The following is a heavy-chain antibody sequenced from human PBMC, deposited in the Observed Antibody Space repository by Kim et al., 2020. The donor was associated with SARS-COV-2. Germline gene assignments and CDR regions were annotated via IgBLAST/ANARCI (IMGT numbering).Heavy chain of an antibody. CDR3: ARGNYYDSSGYYRTRDYYYYGMDV. V-gene: IGHV3-48*04. CDR2: ISSSSSTI. D-gene: IGHD3-22*01. CDR1: GFTFSSYS. Sequence: GGSLRLSCAASGFTFSSYSMNWVRQAPGKGLEWVSYISSSSSTIYYADSVKGRFTISRDNAKNSLYLQMNSLRAEDTAVYYCARGNYYDSSGYYRTRDYYYYGMDVWGQGTTVTVSS. J-gene: IGHJ6*02.